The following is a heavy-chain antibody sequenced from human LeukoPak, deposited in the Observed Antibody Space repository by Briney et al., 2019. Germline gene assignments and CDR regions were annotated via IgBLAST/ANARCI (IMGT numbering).Heavy chain of an antibody. Sequence: PGGSLRLSCAVSGFTFTNYWMSWARQSPGKGLEWVANIYLDGSRAYYVDSVKGRFTISRDNSKNTVYLQMKSLRAEDTAVYYCAKDLRAAAADYWGQGTLVTVSS. J-gene: IGHJ4*02. CDR3: AKDLRAAAADY. CDR2: IYLDGSRA. V-gene: IGHV3-7*03. D-gene: IGHD6-13*01. CDR1: GFTFTNYW.